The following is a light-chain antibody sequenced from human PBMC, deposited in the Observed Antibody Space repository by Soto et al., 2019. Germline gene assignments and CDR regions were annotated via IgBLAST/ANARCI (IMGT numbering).Light chain of an antibody. CDR2: EGS. CDR1: SSDVGSYNL. V-gene: IGLV2-23*01. Sequence: QSALTQPASVSGSPGQSITLSCTGTSSDVGSYNLVSWYQQHPGKAPKLMIYEGSKRPSGVSNRFSGSKSGNTASLTISGLQAEDEADYYCCSYAGSSTLDVVFGGGTQLTVL. J-gene: IGLJ2*01. CDR3: CSYAGSSTLDVV.